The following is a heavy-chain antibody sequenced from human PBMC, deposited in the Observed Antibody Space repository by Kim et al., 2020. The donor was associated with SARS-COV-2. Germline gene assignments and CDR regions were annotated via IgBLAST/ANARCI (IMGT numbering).Heavy chain of an antibody. D-gene: IGHD6-13*01. Sequence: SVKVSCKASGYTFTSYYMHWVRQAPGQGLEWRGIINPSGGSTSYAQKFQGRVTMTRDTSTSTVYMELSSLRSEDTAVYYCARGGGIAAAGTENWFDPWGQGTRVTVSS. CDR3: ARGGGIAAAGTENWFDP. J-gene: IGHJ5*02. CDR1: GYTFTSYY. V-gene: IGHV1-46*01. CDR2: INPSGGST.